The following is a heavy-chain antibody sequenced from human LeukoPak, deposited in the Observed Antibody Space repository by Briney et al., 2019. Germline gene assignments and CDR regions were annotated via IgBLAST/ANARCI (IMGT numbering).Heavy chain of an antibody. CDR2: IYYSGST. Sequence: PSETLSLTCTVSGGSIGSYYWSWIRQPPGKGLEWIGYIYYSGSTNYNPSLKSRVTISVDTSKNQFSLKLSSVTAADTAVFYCARHFAFSYYYMDVWGKGTTVTVSS. J-gene: IGHJ6*03. CDR1: GGSIGSYY. CDR3: ARHFAFSYYYMDV. V-gene: IGHV4-59*08.